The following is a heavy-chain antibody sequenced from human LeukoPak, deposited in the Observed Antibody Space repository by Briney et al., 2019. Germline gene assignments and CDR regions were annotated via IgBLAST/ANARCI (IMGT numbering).Heavy chain of an antibody. V-gene: IGHV4-59*08. D-gene: IGHD6-13*01. CDR2: IYYSGST. CDR1: GGSISSYY. Sequence: SETLSLTCTVSGGSISSYYWSWIRQPPGKGLEWIGYIYYSGSTNYNPSLKSRVTISVDTSKNQFSLKLSSVTAADTAVYYCARRPDSSSWCKEAYFDYWGQGTLVTVSS. CDR3: ARRPDSSSWCKEAYFDY. J-gene: IGHJ4*02.